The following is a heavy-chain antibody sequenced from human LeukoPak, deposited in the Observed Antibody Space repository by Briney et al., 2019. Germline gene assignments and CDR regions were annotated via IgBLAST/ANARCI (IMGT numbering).Heavy chain of an antibody. V-gene: IGHV4-39*01. CDR1: GGSISSSSYY. Sequence: PSETLSLTCTVSGGSISSSSYYWGWIRQPPGKGLEWIGSIYYSGSTYYNPSLKSRVTISVDTSKNQFSLKLSSVTASDTAVYYCARLSSRFWCDYWGQGTLVTVSS. CDR2: IYYSGST. J-gene: IGHJ4*02. D-gene: IGHD2-21*01. CDR3: ARLSSRFWCDY.